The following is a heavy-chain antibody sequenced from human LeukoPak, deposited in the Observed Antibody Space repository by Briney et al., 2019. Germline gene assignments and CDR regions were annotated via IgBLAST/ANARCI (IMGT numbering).Heavy chain of an antibody. CDR3: ARDCSGRNWARDFDY. CDR1: GFTFSSYG. CDR2: IWYDGSNK. J-gene: IGHJ4*02. D-gene: IGHD2-15*01. V-gene: IGHV3-33*01. Sequence: GGSLRLSCAASGFTFSSYGMHWVRQAPGKGLEWVAVIWYDGSNKYYADSVKGRFTMSRDNDKNLMYLQMNSLKAEDTAVYYCARDCSGRNWARDFDYWGQGTLVTVSS.